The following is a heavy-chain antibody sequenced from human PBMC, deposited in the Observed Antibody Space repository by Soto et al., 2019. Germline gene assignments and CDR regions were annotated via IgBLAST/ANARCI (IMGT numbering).Heavy chain of an antibody. D-gene: IGHD2-8*01. V-gene: IGHV4-38-2*01. CDR1: GYSISSGYK. CDR2: IHHSGTT. Sequence: PSETLSLTCAVSGYSISSGYKWGWIRQPPGKGLEWIGSIHHSGTTYYNPSLKSRVTISVDTSKNQFSLKLSSVTAADTAVYYCVRTIYCINGVCSPPYGMDVWGQGTTVTVSS. CDR3: VRTIYCINGVCSPPYGMDV. J-gene: IGHJ6*02.